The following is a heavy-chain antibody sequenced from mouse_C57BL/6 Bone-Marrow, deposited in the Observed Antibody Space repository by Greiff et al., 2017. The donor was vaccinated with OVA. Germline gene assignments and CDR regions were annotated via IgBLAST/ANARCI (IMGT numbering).Heavy chain of an antibody. J-gene: IGHJ1*03. Sequence: EVKLMESGGGLVKPGGSLKLSCAASGFTFSSYAMSWVRQTPEKRLEWVATISDGGSYTDYPDNVKGRFTISRDNAKNNLYLQMSHLKSEDTAMYYCARDRYYGSSYWYFDVWGTGTTVTVSS. D-gene: IGHD1-1*01. V-gene: IGHV5-4*01. CDR2: ISDGGSYT. CDR3: ARDRYYGSSYWYFDV. CDR1: GFTFSSYA.